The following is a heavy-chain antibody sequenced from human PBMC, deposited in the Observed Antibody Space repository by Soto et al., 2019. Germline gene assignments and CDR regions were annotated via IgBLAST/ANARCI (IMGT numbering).Heavy chain of an antibody. CDR3: ARDHDTIFGVVTRPFRYMDV. D-gene: IGHD3-3*01. Sequence: ASVKVSCKASGYTFTGYYMHWVRLAPGQGLEWMGWISANSGGTNYAQKLQGRVTMTTDTSTSTAYMELRSLRSDDTAVYYCARDHDTIFGVVTRPFRYMDVWGKGTTVTVSS. CDR2: ISANSGGT. CDR1: GYTFTGYY. J-gene: IGHJ6*03. V-gene: IGHV1-18*04.